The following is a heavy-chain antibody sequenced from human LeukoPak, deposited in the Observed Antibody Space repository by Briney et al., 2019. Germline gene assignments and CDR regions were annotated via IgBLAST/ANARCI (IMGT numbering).Heavy chain of an antibody. V-gene: IGHV3-48*03. D-gene: IGHD6-6*01. Sequence: GGSLRLSCAASGFTFSSYEMNWVRQAPGKGLEWVSYISSSGSTIYYADSVKGRFTISRDNAKNSLYLQMNSLRAEDTAVYYCAKTVEYSSSSDYWGQGTLVTVSS. CDR3: AKTVEYSSSSDY. CDR1: GFTFSSYE. CDR2: ISSSGSTI. J-gene: IGHJ4*02.